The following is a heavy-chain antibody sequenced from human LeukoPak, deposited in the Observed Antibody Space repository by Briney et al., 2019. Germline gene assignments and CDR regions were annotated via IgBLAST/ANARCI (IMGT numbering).Heavy chain of an antibody. V-gene: IGHV3-9*01. CDR1: GFTFDDYA. Sequence: PGRSLRLSCAASGFTFDDYAMHWVRQAPGKGLEWVSGISWNSGSIGYADSVKGRFTISRDNAKNSLYLQMNSLRAEDTAVYYCARAPGDGMDVWGQGTTVTVSS. D-gene: IGHD3-10*01. CDR3: ARAPGDGMDV. CDR2: ISWNSGSI. J-gene: IGHJ6*02.